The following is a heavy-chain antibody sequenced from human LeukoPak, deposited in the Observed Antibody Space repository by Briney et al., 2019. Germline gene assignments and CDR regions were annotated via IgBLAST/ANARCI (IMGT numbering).Heavy chain of an antibody. J-gene: IGHJ4*02. CDR1: GFTFTTYW. Sequence: GGSLRLSCAASGFTFTTYWMSWVRQAPGKVLEWVANINQDGSEKYYVDSVKGRFTISRDNAKNSLYLQMHSLRAEDTAVYFCVRAIGSNTLWGQGTLVTVSS. CDR3: VRAIGSNTL. V-gene: IGHV3-7*01. D-gene: IGHD4-23*01. CDR2: INQDGSEK.